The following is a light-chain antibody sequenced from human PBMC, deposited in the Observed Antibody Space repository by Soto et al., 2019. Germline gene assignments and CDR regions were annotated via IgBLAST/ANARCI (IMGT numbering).Light chain of an antibody. CDR1: QSVSSNF. V-gene: IGKV3D-20*02. Sequence: EIVLTQSPGTLSLSPGERVTLSCRASQSVSSNFLAWYQQKPGQAPRLLIYGASSRATGIPDRFSGSGFGTDFTLTISSLEPEDAAVYYCQQRSNWPPITFGQGTRLETK. CDR2: GAS. J-gene: IGKJ5*01. CDR3: QQRSNWPPIT.